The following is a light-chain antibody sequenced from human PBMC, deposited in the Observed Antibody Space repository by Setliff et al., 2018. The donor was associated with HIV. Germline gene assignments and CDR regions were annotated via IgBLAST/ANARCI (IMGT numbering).Light chain of an antibody. CDR3: CSYAGSSTGV. Sequence: SALTQPASVSGSPGQPITISCTGTSSDVGTYNFVSWYQQHPGKAPKLLIYDVNNRPSGVSNRFSGSKSGNTASLRISGLQADDEADYYCCSYAGSSTGVFGGGTK. CDR2: DVN. V-gene: IGLV2-23*02. CDR1: SSDVGTYNF. J-gene: IGLJ2*01.